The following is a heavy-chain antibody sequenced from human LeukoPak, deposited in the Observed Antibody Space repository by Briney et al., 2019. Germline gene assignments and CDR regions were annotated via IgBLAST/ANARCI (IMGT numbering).Heavy chain of an antibody. CDR2: IKQDGSEK. V-gene: IGHV3-7*01. CDR1: GFTFSSYW. CDR3: ARDLYRIVVVPHYFDY. Sequence: LPGGSLRLSCAASGFTFSSYWMSWVRQAPGKGLEWVANIKQDGSEKYYVDSMKGRFTISRDNAKNSLYLQMNSLRAEDTAVYYCARDLYRIVVVPHYFDYWGQGTLVTVSS. D-gene: IGHD3-22*01. J-gene: IGHJ4*02.